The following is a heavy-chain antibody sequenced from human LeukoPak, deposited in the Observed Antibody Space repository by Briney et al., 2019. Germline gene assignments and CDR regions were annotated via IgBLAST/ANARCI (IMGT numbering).Heavy chain of an antibody. CDR3: ARERFGEHFDY. CDR2: IYYGGST. D-gene: IGHD3-10*01. Sequence: PSETLSLTCTVSGGSISSYYWSWIRQPPGKGLEWIGYIYYGGSTNYNPSLKGRVTISVDTSKNQFSLKLSSVTAADTAVYYCARERFGEHFDYWGQGTLVTVSS. J-gene: IGHJ4*02. V-gene: IGHV4-59*01. CDR1: GGSISSYY.